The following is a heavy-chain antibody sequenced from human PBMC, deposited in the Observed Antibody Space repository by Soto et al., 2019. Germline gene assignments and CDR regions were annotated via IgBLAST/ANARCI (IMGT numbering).Heavy chain of an antibody. CDR3: AKDRPRLTQQFNGVS. CDR1: GYTFNEHG. D-gene: IGHD2-8*01. V-gene: IGHV1-18*01. Sequence: ASVKVSCKASGYTFNEHGFSRVRQGPGQGLEWLGWISAYNGDTDYAQKFQGRVTLTTDSSTSTAYMELRSLRSDDTAVYYCAKDRPRLTQQFNGVSWGQ. CDR2: ISAYNGDT. J-gene: IGHJ5*01.